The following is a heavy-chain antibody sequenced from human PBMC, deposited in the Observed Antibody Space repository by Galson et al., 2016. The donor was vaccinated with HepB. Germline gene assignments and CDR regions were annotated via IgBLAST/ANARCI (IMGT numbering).Heavy chain of an antibody. Sequence: SLRLSCAASGFTFSSYAMSWVRQAPGKGLEWVSAISGSGGRTYYADHVKGRFTISRDNSKHTPNLQMNSLRAEDRAVYYCAKDRAVDTIPDWFDPWGQGTLVTVSS. V-gene: IGHV3-23*01. CDR2: ISGSGGRT. CDR1: GFTFSSYA. CDR3: AKDRAVDTIPDWFDP. J-gene: IGHJ5*02. D-gene: IGHD5-12*01.